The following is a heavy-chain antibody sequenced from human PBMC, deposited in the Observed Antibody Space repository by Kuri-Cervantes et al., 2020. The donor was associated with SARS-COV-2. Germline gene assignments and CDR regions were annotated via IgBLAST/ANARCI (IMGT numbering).Heavy chain of an antibody. Sequence: GSLRLSCAVSGYSISSGYYWGWIRQPPGKGLEWIGSIYHSGSTNYNPSLKSRVTISLDTSTGQFSLKLSSVTAADTAVYYCARVFTASFDFWGQGTLVTVSS. CDR3: ARVFTASFDF. CDR2: IYHSGST. CDR1: GYSISSGYY. J-gene: IGHJ4*02. V-gene: IGHV4-38-2*01.